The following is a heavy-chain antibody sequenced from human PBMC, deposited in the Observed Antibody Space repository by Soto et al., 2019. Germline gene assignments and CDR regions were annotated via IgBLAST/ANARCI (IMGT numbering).Heavy chain of an antibody. CDR1: GGSISSGTYY. V-gene: IGHV4-39*02. CDR2: LYYTGRT. Sequence: PSGTLSLTCTVSGGSISSGTYYWGWIRQPPGKGLEWIGSLYYTGRTYYSPSLKSRVTISVDTSKNHFSLNLTSVTAADTAVYYCARRLARGVIGWFDPWGQGTLVTVSS. D-gene: IGHD3-10*01. CDR3: ARRLARGVIGWFDP. J-gene: IGHJ5*02.